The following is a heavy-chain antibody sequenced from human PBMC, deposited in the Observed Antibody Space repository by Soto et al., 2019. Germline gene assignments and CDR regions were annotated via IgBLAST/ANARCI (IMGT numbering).Heavy chain of an antibody. V-gene: IGHV3-30*18. CDR2: IAHDGSNK. D-gene: IGHD6-19*01. CDR1: GFTFSSYG. CDR3: AKHLIAVAGYLHGMDV. J-gene: IGHJ6*02. Sequence: QVLLVESGGGVVQPGRSLRLSCAASGFTFSSYGMHWVRQAPGKGLEWVAVIAHDGSNKYFADSVKGQFTISRDNSQNTLYLQMNSLRAEDTAVYYCAKHLIAVAGYLHGMDVWGQGTTVTVSS.